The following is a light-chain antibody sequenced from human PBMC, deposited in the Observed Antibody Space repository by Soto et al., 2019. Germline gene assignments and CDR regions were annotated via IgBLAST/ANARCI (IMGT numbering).Light chain of an antibody. CDR2: GAS. CDR3: QQYGSSPYT. Sequence: EIVLTQSPGTLSLSPGERGTLSCRASQSVSSSYLAWYQQKPGQAPRLLIYGASSRATGIPDRFSGSGSGTDFTLTISRLEPEDFAVYYCQQYGSSPYTFGQGTKVDIK. CDR1: QSVSSSY. V-gene: IGKV3-20*01. J-gene: IGKJ2*01.